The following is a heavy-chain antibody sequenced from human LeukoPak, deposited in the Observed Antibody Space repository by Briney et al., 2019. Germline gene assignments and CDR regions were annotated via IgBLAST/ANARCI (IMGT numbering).Heavy chain of an antibody. V-gene: IGHV4-34*01. CDR1: GESFSGYY. Sequence: PSETLSLTCAVYGESFSGYYWSWIRQTPGKGLEWIGEINHSGSINYSPSLKSRVTISVDTSKNQFSLKLSSVTAADTAVYYCARAYYGDYGDYFDYWGQGTLVTVSS. J-gene: IGHJ4*02. D-gene: IGHD4-17*01. CDR2: INHSGSI. CDR3: ARAYYGDYGDYFDY.